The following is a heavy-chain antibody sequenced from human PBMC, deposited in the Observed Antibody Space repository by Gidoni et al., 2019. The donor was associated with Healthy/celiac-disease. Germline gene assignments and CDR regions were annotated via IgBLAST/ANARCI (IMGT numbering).Heavy chain of an antibody. Sequence: EVQLLESGGGLVQPGGSLRLDCAASGFTFSSNAMSWVRQAPGEGLGWVSAISGSGGGTYYADSVKGRFTISRDNSKNTLYLQMNSLRAADTAVYYCASSYSSGWRVLYYFDYWGQGILVTVSS. CDR2: ISGSGGGT. J-gene: IGHJ4*02. CDR3: ASSYSSGWRVLYYFDY. CDR1: GFTFSSNA. D-gene: IGHD6-19*01. V-gene: IGHV3-23*01.